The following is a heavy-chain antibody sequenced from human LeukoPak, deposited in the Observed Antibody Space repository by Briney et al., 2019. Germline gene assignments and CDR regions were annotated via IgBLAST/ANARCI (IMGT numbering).Heavy chain of an antibody. J-gene: IGHJ5*02. V-gene: IGHV7-4-1*02. CDR2: INTNTGNP. CDR3: GLSMVRGVSDP. Sequence: ASVKVSCRASGYTFTSHYMHWVRQAPEQGLEWMGWINTNTGNPTYAQGFTGRFVFSLDTSVSTAYLQISSLKAEDTAVYYCGLSMVRGVSDPWGQGTLVTVSS. CDR1: GYTFTSHY. D-gene: IGHD3-10*01.